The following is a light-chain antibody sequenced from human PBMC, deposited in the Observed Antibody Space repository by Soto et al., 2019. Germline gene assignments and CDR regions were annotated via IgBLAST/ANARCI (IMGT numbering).Light chain of an antibody. CDR1: SSDVGNYNR. CDR3: SSYTSSSTYVV. V-gene: IGLV2-18*02. J-gene: IGLJ2*01. Sequence: QSALTQPPSVSGAPGQSVPISCTGTSSDVGNYNRVSWYQQPPGTAPKLMIYEVSNRPSGVPDRFSGSKSGNTASLTISGLQAEDEADYYCSSYTSSSTYVVFGGGTKVTVL. CDR2: EVS.